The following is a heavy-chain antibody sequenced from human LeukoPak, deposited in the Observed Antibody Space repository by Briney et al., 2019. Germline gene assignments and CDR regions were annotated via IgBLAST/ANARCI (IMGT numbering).Heavy chain of an antibody. CDR2: IIPIFGTA. V-gene: IGHV1-69*05. CDR3: ATSSDPRLLCL. CDR1: GGTFSSYA. Sequence: SVKVSCKASGGTFSSYAISWVRQAPGQGLEWMGRIIPIFGTANYAQKFQGRVTITTDESTSTAYVELSSLRSEDTAVYYCATSSDPRLLCLWGQGTLVTVSS. J-gene: IGHJ4*02. D-gene: IGHD2-21*01.